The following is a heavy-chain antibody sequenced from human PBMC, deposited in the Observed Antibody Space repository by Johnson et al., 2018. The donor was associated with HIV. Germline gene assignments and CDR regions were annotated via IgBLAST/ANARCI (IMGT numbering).Heavy chain of an antibody. J-gene: IGHJ3*02. V-gene: IGHV3-66*02. CDR2: IYSGGST. CDR3: ARGGIAGAGYWGAFDS. D-gene: IGHD6-19*01. Sequence: VQLVESGGGLVQPGGSLRLSCRASGFSVDDYAMHWVRQAPGKGLEWVSLIYSGGSTYYADSVKGRFTISRDNSKDTLYLEMNSLRAEDTAVYYCARGGIAGAGYWGAFDSRGQGTMVTVSS. CDR1: GFSVDDYA.